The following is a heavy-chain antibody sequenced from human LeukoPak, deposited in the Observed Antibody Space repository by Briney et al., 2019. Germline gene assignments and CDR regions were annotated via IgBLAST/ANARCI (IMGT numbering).Heavy chain of an antibody. D-gene: IGHD6-6*01. V-gene: IGHV3-21*01. CDR1: GFTFSSYS. CDR2: ISSSSSYI. J-gene: IGHJ4*02. CDR3: ANHHPTTRYSSSSHYFDY. Sequence: GGSLRLSCAASGFTFSSYSMNWVHQAPGKGLEWVSSISSSSSYIYYADSVKGRFTISRDNAKNSLYLQMNSLRAEDTAVYYCANHHPTTRYSSSSHYFDYWGQGTLVTVSS.